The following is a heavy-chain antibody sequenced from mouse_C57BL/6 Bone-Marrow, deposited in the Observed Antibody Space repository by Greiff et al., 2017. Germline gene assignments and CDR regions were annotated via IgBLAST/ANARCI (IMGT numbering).Heavy chain of an antibody. D-gene: IGHD1-1*01. CDR2: IHPNSGST. Sequence: QVQLQQSGAELVKPGASVKLSCKASGYTFTSYWMHWVKQRPGQGLEWIGMIHPNSGSTNYNEKFKSKATLTVDTSSSTAYMQRSSLTSEDSAVYYCARVDPLYYGSSYGAYWGQGTLVTVAA. CDR3: ARVDPLYYGSSYGAY. V-gene: IGHV1-64*01. CDR1: GYTFTSYW. J-gene: IGHJ3*01.